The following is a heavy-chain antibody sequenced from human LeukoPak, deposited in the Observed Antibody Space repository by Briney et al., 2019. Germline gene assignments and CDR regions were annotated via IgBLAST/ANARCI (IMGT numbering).Heavy chain of an antibody. V-gene: IGHV3-21*01. Sequence: ETLSLTCTVSGGSISSSSYYWGWVRQAPGKGLEWVSSISSSSSYIYYADSVKGRFTISRDNAKNSLYLQMNSLRAEDTAVYYCARRGGTWWELLGGFQHWGQGTLVTVSS. CDR3: ARRGGTWWELLGGFQH. D-gene: IGHD1-26*01. J-gene: IGHJ1*01. CDR2: ISSSSSYI. CDR1: GGSISSSSYY.